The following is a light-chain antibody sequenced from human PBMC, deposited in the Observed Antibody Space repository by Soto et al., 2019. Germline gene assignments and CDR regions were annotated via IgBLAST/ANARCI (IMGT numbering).Light chain of an antibody. CDR1: SSNIGRNP. J-gene: IGLJ2*01. Sequence: QSVLTQPPSASGPPGQRVTISCSGGSSNIGRNPVNWYLQLPRTAPKLLIYTNNQRPSGVPDRVSASKSGTSASLTISGLQSEDEADYYCATWDDSLYGMVFGGGTKVTVL. CDR2: TNN. CDR3: ATWDDSLYGMV. V-gene: IGLV1-44*01.